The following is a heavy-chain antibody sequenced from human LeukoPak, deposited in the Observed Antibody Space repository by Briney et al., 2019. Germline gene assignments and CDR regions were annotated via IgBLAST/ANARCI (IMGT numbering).Heavy chain of an antibody. CDR2: IHYSGRS. J-gene: IGHJ6*02. Sequence: PSETLSLTCTVSGGSISSYFWSWIRQPPGKGLEWIGHIHYSGRSNYNPSLKSRVTMSVDTSKNQFSLKLSSVTAADTAVYYCARVSPHYYYYGMDVWGQGTTVTVSS. CDR1: GGSISSYF. CDR3: ARVSPHYYYYGMDV. V-gene: IGHV4-59*12.